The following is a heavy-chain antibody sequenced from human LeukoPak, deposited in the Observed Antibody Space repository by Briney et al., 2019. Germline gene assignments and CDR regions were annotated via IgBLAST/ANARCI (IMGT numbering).Heavy chain of an antibody. Sequence: GGSLRLSCAASGFTVSSNEMSWVRQAPGKGLEWVSSISGGSTYYADSRKGRFTISRDNSKNTLHLQMNSLRAEDTAVYYCARVSSGYYRGAFDIWGQGTMVTVSS. V-gene: IGHV3-38-3*01. CDR3: ARVSSGYYRGAFDI. CDR2: ISGGST. D-gene: IGHD3-22*01. J-gene: IGHJ3*02. CDR1: GFTVSSNE.